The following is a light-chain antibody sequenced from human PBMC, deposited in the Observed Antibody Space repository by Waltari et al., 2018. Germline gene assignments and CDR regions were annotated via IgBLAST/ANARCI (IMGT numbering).Light chain of an antibody. V-gene: IGKV1-5*03. CDR1: RNVSPW. J-gene: IGKJ1*01. Sequence: DTQMTQSPATLSAFVVDRVTISCRASRNVSPWLAWHQQKPGKAPKLLIYQTSILESGVPSRFSGSGSGTEFTLTISSLQPEDFATYYCLQYNGEPRTFGQGTKVEV. CDR3: LQYNGEPRT. CDR2: QTS.